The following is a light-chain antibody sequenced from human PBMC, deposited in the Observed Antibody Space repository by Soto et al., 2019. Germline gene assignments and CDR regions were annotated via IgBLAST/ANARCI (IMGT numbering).Light chain of an antibody. CDR3: QQYGTSPWT. J-gene: IGKJ1*01. CDR2: GAS. V-gene: IGKV3-20*01. Sequence: IVLTQSPGTLTLSPGDGATLSCRASQSVRGSSLAWYQQRPGQAPRPLIYGASARAAGISDRFTGSGSGTDFTLTISRLEPEDFAVYYCQQYGTSPWTFGQGTKV. CDR1: QSVRGSS.